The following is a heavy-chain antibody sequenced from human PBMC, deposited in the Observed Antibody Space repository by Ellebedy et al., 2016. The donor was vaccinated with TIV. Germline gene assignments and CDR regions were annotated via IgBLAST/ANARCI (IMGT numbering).Heavy chain of an antibody. Sequence: PGGSLRLFCAASGFTFSNDWMHWVRQAPGKGLVWVSRIISDGGGTTYADFVKGRFTISRDNAKNTVFLQMNSLRAEDTAVYYCARDGGSGSFDYWGQGTLVTVSS. CDR1: GFTFSNDW. J-gene: IGHJ4*02. CDR3: ARDGGSGSFDY. D-gene: IGHD5-18*01. CDR2: IISDGGGT. V-gene: IGHV3-74*01.